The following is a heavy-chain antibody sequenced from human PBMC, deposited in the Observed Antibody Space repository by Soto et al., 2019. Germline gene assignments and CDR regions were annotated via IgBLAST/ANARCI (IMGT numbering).Heavy chain of an antibody. J-gene: IGHJ4*02. V-gene: IGHV3-74*01. Sequence: EVQLVESGGGLVQPGGSLSLSCAASGFTFSAYWMYWVRQAPGKGLVWVSRINGGGSTTSYADSVKGRFTVSRDNAKNTLYLQMNSLRAEDTAVYYCARVVAHYNGSYRTIDYWGQGTLVTVSS. D-gene: IGHD1-26*01. CDR3: ARVVAHYNGSYRTIDY. CDR1: GFTFSAYW. CDR2: INGGGSTT.